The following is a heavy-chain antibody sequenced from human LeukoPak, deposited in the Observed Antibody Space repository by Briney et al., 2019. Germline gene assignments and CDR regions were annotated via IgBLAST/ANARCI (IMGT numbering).Heavy chain of an antibody. CDR1: GFTFSSYA. V-gene: IGHV3-21*01. CDR3: ARGKQWLVDAFDI. CDR2: ISSSSSYI. Sequence: SGGSLRLSCAASGFTFSSYAMSWVRQAPGKGLEWVSSISSSSSYIYYADSVKGRFTISRDNAKNSLYLQMNSLRAEDTAVYYCARGKQWLVDAFDIWGQGTMVTVSS. J-gene: IGHJ3*02. D-gene: IGHD6-19*01.